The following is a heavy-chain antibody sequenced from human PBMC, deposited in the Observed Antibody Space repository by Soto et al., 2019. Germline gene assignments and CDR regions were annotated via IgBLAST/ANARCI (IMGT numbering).Heavy chain of an antibody. J-gene: IGHJ6*02. Sequence: GGSLRLSCAASGFTFSSYGMHWVRQAPGKGLEWVAVIWYDGSNKYYADSVKGRFTISRDNSKNTLYLQMNSLRAEDTAVYYCARFGGLRYGWELLMDVWGQGTTVTVSS. CDR2: IWYDGSNK. CDR3: ARFGGLRYGWELLMDV. D-gene: IGHD1-26*01. V-gene: IGHV3-33*01. CDR1: GFTFSSYG.